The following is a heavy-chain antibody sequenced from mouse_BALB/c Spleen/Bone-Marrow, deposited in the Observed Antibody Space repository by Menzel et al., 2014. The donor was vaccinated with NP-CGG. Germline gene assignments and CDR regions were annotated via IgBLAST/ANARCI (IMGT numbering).Heavy chain of an antibody. D-gene: IGHD1-1*01. V-gene: IGHV4-1*02. CDR2: INPDSSTI. J-gene: IGHJ1*01. CDR3: ARLNYYGNLFV. Sequence: DVMLVESGGGLVQPGGSLKLSCAASGFDFSRYWMSWVRRAPGKGLEWIGEINPDSSTINYTPSLKDKFIISRDNVKNTLYLQMSKVRSEDTALYYCARLNYYGNLFVWGAGTTVTVSS. CDR1: GFDFSRYW.